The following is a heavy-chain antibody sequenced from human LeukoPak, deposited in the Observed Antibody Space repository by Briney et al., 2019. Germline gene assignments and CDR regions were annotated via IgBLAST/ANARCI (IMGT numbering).Heavy chain of an antibody. V-gene: IGHV5-51*01. CDR3: ARHLGGDRTSGYYNY. CDR2: IYPGYSDT. CDR1: GYSFTYYF. J-gene: IGHJ4*02. Sequence: GESLKISCKASGYSFTYYFIAWVRQMPGKGLEWMGIIYPGYSDTKYSPSFQGQVTISADKFTNTAYLQWSRLEASDPAMYYCARHLGGDRTSGYYNYWGQGTLVTVSS. D-gene: IGHD3-3*01.